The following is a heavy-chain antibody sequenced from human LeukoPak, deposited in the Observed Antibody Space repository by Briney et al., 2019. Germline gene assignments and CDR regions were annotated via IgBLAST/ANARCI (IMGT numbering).Heavy chain of an antibody. CDR2: ISSGDRT. V-gene: IGHV3-23*01. J-gene: IGHJ4*02. CDR1: GFTFSSYA. Sequence: GGSLRPSCAASGFTFSSYAMNWVRQAPGKGLEWVAGISSGDRTFHAESVKGRFTISRDKSKDTLYLQMNSLRAEDTAVYYCAKDATASPYFHWFDNWGQRTQVIVSS. CDR3: AKDATASPYFHWFDN. D-gene: IGHD3-9*01.